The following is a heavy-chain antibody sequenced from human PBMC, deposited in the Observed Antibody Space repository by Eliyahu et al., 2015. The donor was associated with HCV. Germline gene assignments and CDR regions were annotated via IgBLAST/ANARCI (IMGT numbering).Heavy chain of an antibody. CDR3: ARDKLLSGSYDSSDGYAFDI. J-gene: IGHJ3*02. Sequence: QVQLVQSGAEVKKPGASVKVSCKASGXTFXGYYXXWVRQAPGQGLEWMGWINPNSGGTNYAQKFQGWVTMTRDTSISTAYMELSRLRSDDTAVYYCARDKLLSGSYDSSDGYAFDIWGQGTMVTVSS. CDR2: INPNSGGT. V-gene: IGHV1-2*04. CDR1: GXTFXGYY. D-gene: IGHD3-22*01.